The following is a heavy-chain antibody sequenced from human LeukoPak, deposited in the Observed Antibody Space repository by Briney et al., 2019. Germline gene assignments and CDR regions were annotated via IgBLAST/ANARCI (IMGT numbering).Heavy chain of an antibody. J-gene: IGHJ4*02. Sequence: SETLSLTCTVSGGSISSYYWSWIRQPPGKGLKWIGYIYYSGSTNYNPSLKSRVTISVDTSKNQFSLKLSSVTAADTAVYYCARDSPISYYGSGSPDGGYWGQGTLVTVSS. D-gene: IGHD3-10*01. CDR3: ARDSPISYYGSGSPDGGY. CDR2: IYYSGST. V-gene: IGHV4-59*12. CDR1: GGSISSYY.